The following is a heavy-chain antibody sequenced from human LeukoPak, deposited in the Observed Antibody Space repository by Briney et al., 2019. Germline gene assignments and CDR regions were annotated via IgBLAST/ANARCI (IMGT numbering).Heavy chain of an antibody. Sequence: GGSLRLSCAASGFTFSNAWMSWVRQAPGKGLEWVGRIKSKIDGGTTDFAAPVKGKFTISRDDSKNTLYLQMNSLETEDTAVYYCTTIRGYCGGDCYGYWGQGTLVTVSS. CDR3: TTIRGYCGGDCYGY. V-gene: IGHV3-15*01. D-gene: IGHD2-21*01. CDR2: IKSKIDGGTT. CDR1: GFTFSNAW. J-gene: IGHJ4*02.